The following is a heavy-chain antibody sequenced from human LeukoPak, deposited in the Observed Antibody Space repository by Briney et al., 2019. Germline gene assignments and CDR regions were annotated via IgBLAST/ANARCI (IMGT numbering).Heavy chain of an antibody. J-gene: IGHJ6*02. CDR1: GGSISSSSYY. V-gene: IGHV4-39*01. CDR3: ARAYTRITIFGVVPHYGMDV. D-gene: IGHD3-3*01. Sequence: PSETLSLTCTVSGGSISSSSYYWGWIRQPPGKGLEWIGSIYYSGSTYYNPSLKSRVTISVDTSKNQFSLKLSSVTAADTAVYYCARAYTRITIFGVVPHYGMDVWGQGTTVTVSS. CDR2: IYYSGST.